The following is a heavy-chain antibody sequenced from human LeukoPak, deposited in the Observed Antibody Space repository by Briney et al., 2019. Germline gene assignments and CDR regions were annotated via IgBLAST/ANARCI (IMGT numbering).Heavy chain of an antibody. J-gene: IGHJ4*02. CDR2: ISYDGSNK. V-gene: IGHV3-30-3*01. CDR1: GFTFSSYA. Sequence: PGGSLRLSCAASGFTFSSYAMHWVRQAPGKGLEWVAVISYDGSNKYYADSVKGRFTISRDNSKNTLYLQMNSLRAEDTAVYYCARTPRSLYSSSWYYFDYWGQGTLVTVSS. CDR3: ARTPRSLYSSSWYYFDY. D-gene: IGHD6-13*01.